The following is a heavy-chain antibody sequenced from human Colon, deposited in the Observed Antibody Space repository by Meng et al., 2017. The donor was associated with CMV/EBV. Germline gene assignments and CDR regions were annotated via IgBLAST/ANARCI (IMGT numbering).Heavy chain of an antibody. V-gene: IGHV4-39*07. D-gene: IGHD1-1*01. CDR3: ARETGVPGTSGTSRVGWFDP. CDR1: FY. J-gene: IGHJ5*02. Sequence: FYWAWVRQSPVKGLEWIGTVYYSGSTFYNPSLKSRVTISLDTSKNQFSLQLTATTAADTAIYYCARETGVPGTSGTSRVGWFDPWGQGTLVTVSS. CDR2: VYYSGST.